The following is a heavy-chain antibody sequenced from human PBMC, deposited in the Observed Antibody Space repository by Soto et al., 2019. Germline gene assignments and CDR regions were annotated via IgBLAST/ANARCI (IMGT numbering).Heavy chain of an antibody. Sequence: SVKVSCKASGGTFSSYAISWVRQAPGQGLEWMGGIIPIFGTANYAQKFQGRVTITADKSTSTAYMELSSLRSEDTAVYYCGRQQDRGIGAAGFDYWGQGTLVTVSS. CDR1: GGTFSSYA. CDR2: IIPIFGTA. V-gene: IGHV1-69*06. D-gene: IGHD6-13*01. J-gene: IGHJ4*02. CDR3: GRQQDRGIGAAGFDY.